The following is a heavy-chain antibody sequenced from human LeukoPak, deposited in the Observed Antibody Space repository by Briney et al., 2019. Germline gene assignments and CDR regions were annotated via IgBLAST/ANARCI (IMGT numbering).Heavy chain of an antibody. Sequence: PGGSLRLFCVASGFTFNSYGMHWVRQAPGKGLEWVASIRYDGSNEYYTGSVKGRFTISRDNSKNTLYLQMNSLRPDDTAVYYCARGVWWEEIDYWGQGTLVTVSS. CDR3: ARGVWWEEIDY. D-gene: IGHD1-26*01. V-gene: IGHV3-30*02. CDR1: GFTFNSYG. J-gene: IGHJ4*02. CDR2: IRYDGSNE.